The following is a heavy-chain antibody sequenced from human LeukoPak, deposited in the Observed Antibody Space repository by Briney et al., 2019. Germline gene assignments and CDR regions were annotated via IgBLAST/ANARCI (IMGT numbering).Heavy chain of an antibody. V-gene: IGHV4-39*01. CDR1: GGSISSSSYY. D-gene: IGHD3-9*01. J-gene: IGHJ4*02. Sequence: SETLSLTCTVSGGSISSSSYYWGWISQPPGTGMEWIGSIYYSGSTYYNPPLKSRVTISVDTSKNQFSLKLSSVTAADTAVYYCARGPQTYYDILTGLSFWGQGTLVTVSS. CDR3: ARGPQTYYDILTGLSF. CDR2: IYYSGST.